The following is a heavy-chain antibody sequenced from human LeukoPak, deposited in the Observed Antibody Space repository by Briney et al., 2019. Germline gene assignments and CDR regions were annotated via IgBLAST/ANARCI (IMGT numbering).Heavy chain of an antibody. CDR3: ARGARYCSSTSCRSDFDY. D-gene: IGHD2-2*01. CDR1: GYTSTSYD. Sequence: ASVKVSCKASGYTSTSYDINWVRQATGQGLEWMGWMNPNSGNTGYAQKFQGRVTMTRNTSIGTAYMELSSLRSEDTAVYYCARGARYCSSTSCRSDFDYWGQGTLVTVSS. V-gene: IGHV1-8*01. CDR2: MNPNSGNT. J-gene: IGHJ4*02.